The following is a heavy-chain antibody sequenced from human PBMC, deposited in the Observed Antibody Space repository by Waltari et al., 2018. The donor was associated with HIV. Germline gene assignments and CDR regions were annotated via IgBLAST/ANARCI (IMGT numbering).Heavy chain of an antibody. J-gene: IGHJ5*02. D-gene: IGHD2-2*01. CDR2: ISVYNGNT. Sequence: QVQLVQSGAEVKKPGASVKVSCKASGYIFRRYGTRWVRQAPGQGLEWMGWISVYNGNTKYTQKLQDRVTMTTDTSTSTAYMEVRSLRSDDTAVYYCARDGCSSLSCYANWFDPWGQGTLVTVSS. V-gene: IGHV1-18*01. CDR1: GYIFRRYG. CDR3: ARDGCSSLSCYANWFDP.